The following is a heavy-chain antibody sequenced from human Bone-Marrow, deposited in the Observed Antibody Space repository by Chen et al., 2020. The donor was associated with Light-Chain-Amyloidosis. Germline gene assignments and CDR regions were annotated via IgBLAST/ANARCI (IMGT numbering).Heavy chain of an antibody. V-gene: IGHV3-7*01. Sequence: EVLLVQSGGGLVQPGGSLRLSCEASGFTFSKYWMTWVRQAPGEGLEWVANIKEDGSTRYYADSGKARFPISSDNAKNSLFLQMDSLRAEDTAVYYCAREDCSSNNCPFDYWGQGILVTVSS. CDR2: IKEDGSTR. CDR3: AREDCSSNNCPFDY. J-gene: IGHJ4*02. CDR1: GFTFSKYW. D-gene: IGHD2-2*01.